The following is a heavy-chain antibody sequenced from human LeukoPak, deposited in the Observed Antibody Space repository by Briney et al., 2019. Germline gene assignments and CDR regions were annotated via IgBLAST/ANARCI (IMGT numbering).Heavy chain of an antibody. D-gene: IGHD6-19*01. CDR1: GYTFTSYG. CDR3: ARGLASSGWYGYYYYGMDV. J-gene: IGHJ6*02. CDR2: IGAYNGNT. V-gene: IGHV1-18*01. Sequence: ASVKVSCKASGYTFTSYGISWVRQAPGQGLEWMGWIGAYNGNTNYAQKLQGRVTMTTDTSTSTAYMELRSLRSDDTAVYYCARGLASSGWYGYYYYGMDVWGQGTTVTVSS.